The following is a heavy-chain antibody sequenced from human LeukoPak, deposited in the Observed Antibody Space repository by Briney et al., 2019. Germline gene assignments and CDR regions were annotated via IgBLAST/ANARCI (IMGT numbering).Heavy chain of an antibody. Sequence: PGGSLRLSCAASGFTFSNYAMSWVRQAPGKGLEWVSAISGSGGTTYYADSVRGRFSISRDNSDNTLFLQMNSLRAEDTAVYFCAKGVTATRPDYFDNWGQGTLVSVSS. CDR1: GFTFSNYA. J-gene: IGHJ4*02. V-gene: IGHV3-23*01. CDR3: AKGVTATRPDYFDN. CDR2: ISGSGGTT. D-gene: IGHD1-20*01.